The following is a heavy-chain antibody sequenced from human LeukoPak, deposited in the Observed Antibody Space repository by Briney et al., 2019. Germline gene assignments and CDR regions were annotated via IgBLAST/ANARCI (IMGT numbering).Heavy chain of an antibody. J-gene: IGHJ6*02. CDR2: ISYDGSNK. V-gene: IGHV3-30*03. D-gene: IGHD6-13*01. CDR1: GFTFSSYG. CDR3: ARDPRIAAAGAYYYYGMDV. Sequence: GGSLRLSCAASGFTFSSYGMHWVRQAPGKGLEWVAVISYDGSNKYYADSVKGRFTISRDNSKNTLYLQMNSLRAEDTAVYYCARDPRIAAAGAYYYYGMDVWGQGTTVTVSS.